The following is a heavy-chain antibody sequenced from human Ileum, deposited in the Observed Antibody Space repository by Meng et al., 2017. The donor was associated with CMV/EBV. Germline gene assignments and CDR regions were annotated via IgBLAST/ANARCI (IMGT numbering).Heavy chain of an antibody. Sequence: QVSPPVSGPGGVKPSATLSLACPVSGGSISSYSWSWIGQPAGKGLEWIGRIYSSVGANYSPSLKSRATMSVDMSKNEVSLKLSAVTAADTAVYYCARGDPDGYCAGGSCYRYWYFDVWGRGTLVTVSS. D-gene: IGHD2-15*01. CDR3: ARGDPDGYCAGGSCYRYWYFDV. CDR1: GGSISSYS. CDR2: IYSSVGA. V-gene: IGHV4-4*07. J-gene: IGHJ2*01.